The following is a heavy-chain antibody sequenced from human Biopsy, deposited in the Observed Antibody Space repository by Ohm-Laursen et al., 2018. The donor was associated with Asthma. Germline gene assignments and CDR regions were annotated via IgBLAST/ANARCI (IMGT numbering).Heavy chain of an antibody. CDR1: GFTFSSYA. V-gene: IGHV3-33*03. D-gene: IGHD3-10*01. J-gene: IGHJ6*02. CDR3: AKDRFDGSVTSHYYYYGIDV. Sequence: SLRLSCAASGFTFSSYAMSWVRQAPGKGLEWVAVIWYDGSNKYYADCVKGRFTISRDNFRNTLYVEMSSLRPEDSATYYCAKDRFDGSVTSHYYYYGIDVWGQGTAVTVSS. CDR2: IWYDGSNK.